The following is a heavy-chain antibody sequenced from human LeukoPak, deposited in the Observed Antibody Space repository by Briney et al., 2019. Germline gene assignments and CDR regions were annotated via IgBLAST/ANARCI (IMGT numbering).Heavy chain of an antibody. V-gene: IGHV3-48*03. J-gene: IGHJ6*04. CDR1: GFTLSSYE. CDR2: IEYGESAT. CDR3: AELGITMIGGV. Sequence: GGSLRLSCMVSGFTLSSYEMSWIRQAPGKGLEWVSSIEYGESATHYADSVRGRFTISRDNAKNSLYLQMNSLRAEDTAVYYCAELGITMIGGVWGKGTTVTISS. D-gene: IGHD3-10*02.